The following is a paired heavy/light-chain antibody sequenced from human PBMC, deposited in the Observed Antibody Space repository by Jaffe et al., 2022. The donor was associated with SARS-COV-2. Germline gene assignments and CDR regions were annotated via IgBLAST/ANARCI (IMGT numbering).Heavy chain of an antibody. CDR1: GGSISSYY. J-gene: IGHJ6*03. CDR2: IYYSGST. D-gene: IGHD3-9*01. V-gene: IGHV4-59*01. Sequence: QVQLQESGPGLVKPSETLSLTCTVSGGSISSYYWSWIRQPPGKGLEWIGYIYYSGSTNYNPSLKSRVTISVDTSKNQFSLKLSSVTAADTAVYYCARSVYFDWSHTSYYYYMDVWGKGTTVTVSS. CDR3: ARSVYFDWSHTSYYYYMDV.
Light chain of an antibody. CDR1: QSVSSN. CDR3: QQYNNWNT. V-gene: IGKV3-15*01. CDR2: GAS. Sequence: EIVMTQSPATLSVSPGERATLSCRASQSVSSNLAWYQQKPGQAPRLLIYGASTRATGIPARFSGSGSGTEFTLTISSLQSEDFAVYYCQQYNNWNTFGQGTKLEIK. J-gene: IGKJ2*01.